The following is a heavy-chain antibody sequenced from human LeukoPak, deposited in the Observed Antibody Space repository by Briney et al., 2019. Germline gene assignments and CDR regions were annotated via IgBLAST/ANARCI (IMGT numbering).Heavy chain of an antibody. CDR2: IRYDGSNK. D-gene: IGHD3-22*01. V-gene: IGHV3-30*02. CDR3: AKDAWRSSGYFLFDY. CDR1: GFTFSHYG. Sequence: PGGSLRLSCVTSGFTFSHYGMHWVRQAPGKGLEWVAFIRYDGSNKYYADSVKGRFTISRDNSKNTLYLQMNSLRAEDTAVYYCAKDAWRSSGYFLFDYWGQGTLVTVSS. J-gene: IGHJ4*02.